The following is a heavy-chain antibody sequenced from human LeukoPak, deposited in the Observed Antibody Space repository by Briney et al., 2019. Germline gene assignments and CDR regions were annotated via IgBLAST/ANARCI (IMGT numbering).Heavy chain of an antibody. D-gene: IGHD3-16*01. CDR2: INPSGGGT. V-gene: IGHV1-46*01. J-gene: IGHJ4*02. CDR1: GYTFTSYY. Sequence: ASVKVSCKASGYTFTSYYMHWVRQAPGQGLEWMGIINPSGGGTSYAQKFQGRVTMTRNTSISTAYMELSSLRSEDTAVYYCTSGLWGSSDYWGQGTLVTVSS. CDR3: TSGLWGSSDY.